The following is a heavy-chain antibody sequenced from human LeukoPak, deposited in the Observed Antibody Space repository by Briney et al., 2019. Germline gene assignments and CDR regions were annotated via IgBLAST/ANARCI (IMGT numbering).Heavy chain of an antibody. CDR3: ARLMVVAATLDY. CDR2: IYPGDCDT. CDR1: GYGFTSYW. V-gene: IGHV5-51*01. J-gene: IGHJ4*02. D-gene: IGHD2-15*01. Sequence: GESLKISSKGSGYGFTSYWIGWVRPMPGKGLEWMGIIYPGDCDTRYSPSFQGQVTISADKYISTAYLQWSSLKASDTAMYYCARLMVVAATLDYWGQGTLVTVSS.